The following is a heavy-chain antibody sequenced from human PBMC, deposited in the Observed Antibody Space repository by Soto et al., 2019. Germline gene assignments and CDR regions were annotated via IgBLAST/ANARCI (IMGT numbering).Heavy chain of an antibody. CDR3: ATGGHNDGDNFYHGMDV. CDR2: VIPLFDTA. CDR1: GGIFTNNA. D-gene: IGHD2-21*02. Sequence: QVQVVQSGAEVKKPGSSVKVSCKVSGGIFTNNAISWVRQAPGQGLEWLGGVIPLFDTAYYAQIFRGRLRISADGATTTAYMEVSGLTSADPAVYFCATGGHNDGDNFYHGMDVWGEGTTVTVSA. J-gene: IGHJ6*04. V-gene: IGHV1-69*01.